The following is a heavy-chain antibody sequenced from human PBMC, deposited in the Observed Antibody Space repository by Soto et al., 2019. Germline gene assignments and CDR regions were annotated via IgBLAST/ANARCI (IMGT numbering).Heavy chain of an antibody. CDR1: GFTFSSYG. D-gene: IGHD2-2*01. J-gene: IGHJ6*02. Sequence: GGSLRLSCAASGFTFSSYGMHWVRQAPGKGLEWVAVIWYDGSNKYYADSVKGRFTISRDNSKNTLYLQMNSLRAEDTAVYYCARALAPFIVVVPAAESIPVYGMDVWGQGTTVTVSS. V-gene: IGHV3-33*01. CDR2: IWYDGSNK. CDR3: ARALAPFIVVVPAAESIPVYGMDV.